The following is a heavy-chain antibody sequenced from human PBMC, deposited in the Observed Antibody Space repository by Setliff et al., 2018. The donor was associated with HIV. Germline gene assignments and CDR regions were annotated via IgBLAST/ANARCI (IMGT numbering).Heavy chain of an antibody. Sequence: ASVKVSCKASGYTFTSYDINWVRQATGQGLEWMGWMNPDSGNTGSAQNFQGRLTITWNTSISTAYMELSSLGFDDTAVYFCARTRSGGSSVYYYYYMDVWGQGTAVTVSS. CDR3: ARTRSGGSSVYYYYYMDV. V-gene: IGHV1-8*03. CDR2: MNPDSGNT. J-gene: IGHJ6*03. CDR1: GYTFTSYD. D-gene: IGHD2-15*01.